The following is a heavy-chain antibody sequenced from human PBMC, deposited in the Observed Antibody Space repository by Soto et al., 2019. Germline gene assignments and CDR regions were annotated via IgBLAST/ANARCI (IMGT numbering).Heavy chain of an antibody. V-gene: IGHV2-5*02. CDR1: GISLSSSGVG. CDR3: ARLVVAGITYYFES. J-gene: IGHJ4*02. D-gene: IGHD2-15*01. Sequence: QITLKESGPTLVKPTQTLTLTCTFSGISLSSSGVGVGWIRQPPGKALEWLTFIYWDDDKRYSPSLKSRLTITKDTSKNQVVLTLTNMDPVDTATYYCARLVVAGITYYFESWGQGTLLTVSS. CDR2: IYWDDDK.